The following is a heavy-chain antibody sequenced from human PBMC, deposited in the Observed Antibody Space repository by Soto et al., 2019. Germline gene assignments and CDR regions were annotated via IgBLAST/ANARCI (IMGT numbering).Heavy chain of an antibody. V-gene: IGHV2-26*01. Sequence: QVTLKESGPVLVKPTETLTLTCTVSGFSLSNARMGVSWIRQPPGKALEWLAHIFSNDEKSYSTSLKSRLTISKHPSKSQVVLTMTNMDPVDTATYYCARIRRLDYGDYCYGMDVWGQGTTVTVSS. CDR2: IFSNDEK. J-gene: IGHJ6*02. CDR1: GFSLSNARMG. D-gene: IGHD4-17*01. CDR3: ARIRRLDYGDYCYGMDV.